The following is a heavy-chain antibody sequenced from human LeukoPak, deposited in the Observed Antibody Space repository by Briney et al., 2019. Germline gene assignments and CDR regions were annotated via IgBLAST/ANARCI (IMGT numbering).Heavy chain of an antibody. CDR2: ISAYNGNT. Sequence: ASVKVSCKASGYTFTSYGISWVRQAPGQGLEWMGWISAYNGNTNYAQKLQGRVTMTTDTSTSTAYMELRSLRSEDTAVYYCATGGLVGYSYGSDYFDYWGQGTLVTVSS. CDR3: ATGGLVGYSYGSDYFDY. D-gene: IGHD5-18*01. J-gene: IGHJ4*02. V-gene: IGHV1-18*01. CDR1: GYTFTSYG.